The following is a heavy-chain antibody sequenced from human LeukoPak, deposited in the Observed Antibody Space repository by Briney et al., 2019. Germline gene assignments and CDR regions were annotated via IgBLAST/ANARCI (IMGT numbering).Heavy chain of an antibody. CDR3: ARALPAAYGEYYFDY. D-gene: IGHD2-2*01. CDR1: GFTFSSYW. CDR2: IKQDGSEK. V-gene: IGHV3-7*01. Sequence: GGSLRLSCAASGFTFSSYWMSWVRQAPGKGVEWVANIKQDGSEKYYVDSVKGRFTISRDNAKNSLYLQMNSLRAEDTAVYYCARALPAAYGEYYFDYWGQGTLVTVSS. J-gene: IGHJ4*02.